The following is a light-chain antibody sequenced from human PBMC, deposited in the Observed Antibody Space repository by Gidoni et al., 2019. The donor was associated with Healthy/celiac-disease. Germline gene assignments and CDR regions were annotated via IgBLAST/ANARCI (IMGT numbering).Light chain of an antibody. CDR3: QAWDSSTVV. Sequence: SYELTQPPSVSVSPGQTASITCSGDKLGDKYACWYQQKPGQSPVRVIYQDSKRPSGIPERFSSSNSGNTATLTISGTQAMDEADYYCQAWDSSTVVFGGGTKLTVL. CDR2: QDS. V-gene: IGLV3-1*01. J-gene: IGLJ2*01. CDR1: KLGDKY.